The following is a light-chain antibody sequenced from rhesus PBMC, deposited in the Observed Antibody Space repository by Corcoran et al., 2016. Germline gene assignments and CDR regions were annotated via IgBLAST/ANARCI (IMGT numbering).Light chain of an antibody. V-gene: IGKV3-53*02. CDR1: QSVSTY. Sequence: QIILTQSPATLSLSPGERATLSCRASQSVSTYLAWYQQKPGPAPKVLIYGASNRATGIPDRFSGRGSGTEFTLTISSLEPEDFAVYYCQKYNNSPYSVGQGTKVEIK. CDR2: GAS. J-gene: IGKJ2*01. CDR3: QKYNNSPYS.